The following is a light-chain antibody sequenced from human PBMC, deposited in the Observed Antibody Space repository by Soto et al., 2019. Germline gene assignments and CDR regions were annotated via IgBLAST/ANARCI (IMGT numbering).Light chain of an antibody. V-gene: IGLV2-14*01. CDR3: NSYTSSSTLV. Sequence: QSVLTQPASVSESPGQSITISCSGTSNDVGGYDYVSWYQQHPGKAPKLVIYEVSNRPSWVSNRFSGSKSGNTASLTISGLQPEDEADYYCNSYTSSSTLVFGGGTKVTVL. CDR1: SNDVGGYDY. CDR2: EVS. J-gene: IGLJ2*01.